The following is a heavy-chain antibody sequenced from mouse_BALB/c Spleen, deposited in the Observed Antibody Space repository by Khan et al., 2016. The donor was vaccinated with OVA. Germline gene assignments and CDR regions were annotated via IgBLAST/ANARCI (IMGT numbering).Heavy chain of an antibody. V-gene: IGHV1S137*01. D-gene: IGHD1-1*02. CDR2: ISTYYGDA. J-gene: IGHJ3*01. CDR1: GYTFTDYA. CDR3: VRGGKFAY. Sequence: QVQLKQSGAELVRPGVSVKISCKGSGYTFTDYAMHWVKQRHAKSLEWIGVISTYYGDADYNQKFQGNASMTVDNSSSTVYMELARLTSEDSATYYCVRGGKFAYWGQGTLVTVSA.